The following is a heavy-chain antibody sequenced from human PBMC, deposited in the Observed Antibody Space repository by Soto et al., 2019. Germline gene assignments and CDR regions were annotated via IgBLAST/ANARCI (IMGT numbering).Heavy chain of an antibody. CDR2: MYYSGST. J-gene: IGHJ3*02. Sequence: SETLSLTCTVSGGSISSYYWSWIRQPPGKGLEWIGYMYYSGSTNYNPSLKSRVTISVDTSKNQFSLKLSSVTAADTAVYYCVATHYYDSSGYQVAFDIWGQGTMVTVSS. CDR3: VATHYYDSSGYQVAFDI. V-gene: IGHV4-59*01. D-gene: IGHD3-22*01. CDR1: GGSISSYY.